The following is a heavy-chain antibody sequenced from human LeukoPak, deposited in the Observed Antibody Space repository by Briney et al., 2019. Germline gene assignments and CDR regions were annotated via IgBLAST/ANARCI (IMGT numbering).Heavy chain of an antibody. J-gene: IGHJ4*02. CDR3: ARASGDTAMVTFDY. Sequence: SETLSLTCTVSGGSISSYYWSWIRQPPGKGLEWIGYIYYSGSTNYNPSLKSRVTISVDTSKNQFSLKLSSVTAADTAVYYCARASGDTAMVTFDYWGQGTLVTGSS. CDR2: IYYSGST. V-gene: IGHV4-59*01. D-gene: IGHD5-18*01. CDR1: GGSISSYY.